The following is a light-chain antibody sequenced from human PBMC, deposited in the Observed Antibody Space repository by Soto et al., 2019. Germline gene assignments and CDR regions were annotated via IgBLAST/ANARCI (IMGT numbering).Light chain of an antibody. CDR2: EVT. Sequence: QSALTQPASVSGSPGQSVTISCTGTSSDVGGYTYVSWYQQHPGKAPKLIIYEVTYRPSGISNRFSGSKSGNTASLTISGLQAEDEADYYCSSYTTSNTLVFGTGTKLTVL. CDR3: SSYTTSNTLV. J-gene: IGLJ1*01. CDR1: SSDVGGYTY. V-gene: IGLV2-14*01.